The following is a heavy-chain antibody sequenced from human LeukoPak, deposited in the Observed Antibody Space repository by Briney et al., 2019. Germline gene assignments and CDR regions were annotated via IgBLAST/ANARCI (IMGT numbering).Heavy chain of an antibody. Sequence: PSQTLSLTCSVSGGSISSGDYYWSWIRQPPGKGLEWIGYIYYSGSTNYNPSLKSRVTISVDTSKNQFSLKLSSVTAADTAVYYCARAPGYSSYYFDYWGQGTLVTVSS. CDR2: IYYSGST. D-gene: IGHD5-18*01. J-gene: IGHJ4*02. CDR3: ARAPGYSSYYFDY. CDR1: GGSISSGDYY. V-gene: IGHV4-61*08.